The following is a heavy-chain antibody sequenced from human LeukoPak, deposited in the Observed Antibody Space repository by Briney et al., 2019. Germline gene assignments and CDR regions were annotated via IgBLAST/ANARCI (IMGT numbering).Heavy chain of an antibody. J-gene: IGHJ3*02. CDR3: AKGLTMIVVVSLDAFDI. V-gene: IGHV3-9*01. CDR1: GFTFSSYA. D-gene: IGHD3-22*01. CDR2: ISWNSGSI. Sequence: ALRLSCAASGFTFSSYAMHWVRQAPGKGLEWVSGISWNSGSIGYADSVKGRFTISRDNAKNSLYLQMNSLRAEDTALYYCAKGLTMIVVVSLDAFDIWGQGTMVTVSS.